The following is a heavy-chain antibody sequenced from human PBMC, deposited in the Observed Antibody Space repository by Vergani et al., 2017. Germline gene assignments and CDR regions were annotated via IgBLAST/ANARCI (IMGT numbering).Heavy chain of an antibody. Sequence: EVQLVESGGGLVQPGGSLRLSCAASGFTFSSYWMHWVRQAPGKGLVWVSRINSDGSSTSYADSVKGRFTISRDNAKNTLYLQMNSLRAEDTAVYYCYIFGVVEGYHYMDVWGKGTTVTVSS. CDR1: GFTFSSYW. D-gene: IGHD3-3*02. CDR2: INSDGSST. J-gene: IGHJ6*03. CDR3: YIFGVVEGYHYMDV. V-gene: IGHV3-74*01.